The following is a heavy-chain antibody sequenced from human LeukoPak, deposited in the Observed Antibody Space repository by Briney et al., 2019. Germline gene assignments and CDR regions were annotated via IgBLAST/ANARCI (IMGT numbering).Heavy chain of an antibody. D-gene: IGHD3-22*01. J-gene: IGHJ4*02. CDR3: ARGDYYDSSGYFDY. V-gene: IGHV4-59*07. CDR1: GGSISSYY. CDR2: IYYSGST. Sequence: SDTLSLTCTVSGGSISSYYWSWIRQPPGNGLEWIGYIYYSGSTNYNPSLKSRVTISVDTSKNQFSLKLSSVTAADTAVYYCARGDYYDSSGYFDYWGQGTLVTVSS.